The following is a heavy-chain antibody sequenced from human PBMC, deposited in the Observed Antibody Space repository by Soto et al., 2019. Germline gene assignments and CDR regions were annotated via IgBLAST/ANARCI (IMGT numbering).Heavy chain of an antibody. CDR2: IYYSGST. CDR3: ARHNYGSGSTYFDY. D-gene: IGHD3-10*01. CDR1: GDSISSYY. V-gene: IGHV4-59*08. J-gene: IGHJ4*02. Sequence: SETLSLTCAVSGDSISSYYCMWIRQPPGKGLEWIGYIYYSGSTNYNPSLKSRVTISVDTSKNQFSLKLNSMTAADTAVYYCARHNYGSGSTYFDYWGQGTLVTVSS.